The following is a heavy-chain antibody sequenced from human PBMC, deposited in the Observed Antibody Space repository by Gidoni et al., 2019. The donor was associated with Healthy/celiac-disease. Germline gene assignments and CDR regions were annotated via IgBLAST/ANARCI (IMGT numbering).Heavy chain of an antibody. CDR3: AKDIRVWGSYRFYAFDI. V-gene: IGHV3-9*01. Sequence: EVQLVESGGGLVQPGRSLRLSCAASGFTFDDYAMHWVRQAPGKGLEWVSGISWNSGSIGYADSVKGRFTISRDNAKNSLYLQMNSLRAEDTALYYCAKDIRVWGSYRFYAFDIWGQGTMVTVSS. CDR1: GFTFDDYA. D-gene: IGHD3-16*02. CDR2: ISWNSGSI. J-gene: IGHJ3*02.